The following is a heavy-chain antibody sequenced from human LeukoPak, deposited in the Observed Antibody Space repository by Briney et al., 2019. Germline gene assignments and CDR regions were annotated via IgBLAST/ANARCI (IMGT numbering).Heavy chain of an antibody. CDR2: ISGSGGST. CDR3: AKLGDRDRGFNYYDSTGYFDY. V-gene: IGHV3-23*01. J-gene: IGHJ4*02. CDR1: GFTFHDYG. Sequence: GGSLRLSCAASGFTFHDYGMSWVRQSPGKGLEWVSAISGSGGSTYYADSVKGRFTISRDNSKNTLYLQMNSLRAEDTAVYYCAKLGDRDRGFNYYDSTGYFDYWGQGTLVTVSS. D-gene: IGHD3-22*01.